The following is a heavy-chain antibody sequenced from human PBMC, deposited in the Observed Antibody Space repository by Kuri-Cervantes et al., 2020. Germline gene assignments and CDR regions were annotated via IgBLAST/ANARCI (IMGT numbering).Heavy chain of an antibody. CDR3: ARGRSGYYPHKYNWFDP. V-gene: IGHV4-38-2*01. Sequence: PSETLSLTCAVSGYSISSGYYWGWIRQPPGKGLEWIGSIYHSGSTYYNPSLKSRVTISVDTSKNQFSLKLSSVTAADTAVYYCARGRSGYYPHKYNWFDPWGQGTLVTVSS. CDR2: IYHSGST. CDR1: GYSISSGYY. D-gene: IGHD3-3*01. J-gene: IGHJ5*02.